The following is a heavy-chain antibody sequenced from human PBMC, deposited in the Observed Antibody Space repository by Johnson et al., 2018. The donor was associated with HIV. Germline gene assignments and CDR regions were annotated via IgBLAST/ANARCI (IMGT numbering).Heavy chain of an antibody. CDR2: LYSGGST. J-gene: IGHJ3*02. D-gene: IGHD5-24*01. CDR3: ARDQYDRGDGALDI. Sequence: VQLVESGGGLVQPGGSLRLSCAASGFTVSRNYMSWVRQAPGKGLEWVSVLYSGGSTYYADSVKGRFTISRDNSKNTLYLQMNSLRTEDAAVYYCARDQYDRGDGALDIWGQGTMVTVSS. CDR1: GFTVSRNY. V-gene: IGHV3-66*01.